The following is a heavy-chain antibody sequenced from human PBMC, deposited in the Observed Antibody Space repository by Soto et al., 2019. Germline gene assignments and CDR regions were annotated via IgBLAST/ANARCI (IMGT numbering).Heavy chain of an antibody. CDR2: IYYSGST. CDR3: ARLAESSSSVPDY. Sequence: SETLSLTCTVSGGSISSYYWSWIRQPPGKGLEWIGYIYYSGSTNYNPSLKSRVTISVDTSKNQFSLKLSSVTAADTAVYYCARLAESSSSVPDYWGQGTLVTVSS. V-gene: IGHV4-59*08. D-gene: IGHD6-6*01. J-gene: IGHJ4*02. CDR1: GGSISSYY.